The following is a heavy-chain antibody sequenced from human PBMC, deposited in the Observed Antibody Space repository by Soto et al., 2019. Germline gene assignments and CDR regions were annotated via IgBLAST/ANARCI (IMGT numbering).Heavy chain of an antibody. Sequence: SETLSLTCTVSGVSISSGGYYWSWIRHPPGKGLEWIGYIYYSGSTYYNPSLKSRVTISVDTSKNQFSLKLSSVTAADTAVYYCVRGGGYTVVVPAGILYGMDVWGQGTTVPVS. D-gene: IGHD2-2*01. CDR2: IYYSGST. CDR1: GVSISSGGYY. J-gene: IGHJ6*02. V-gene: IGHV4-30-4*01. CDR3: VRGGGYTVVVPAGILYGMDV.